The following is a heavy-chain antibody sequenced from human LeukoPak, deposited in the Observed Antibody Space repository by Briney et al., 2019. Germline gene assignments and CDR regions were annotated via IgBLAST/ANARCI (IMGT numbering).Heavy chain of an antibody. J-gene: IGHJ4*02. V-gene: IGHV4-31*03. CDR1: GGSISSGGYY. CDR3: ARDGSGYCSGGSCYSESGYFDY. D-gene: IGHD2-15*01. Sequence: SETLSLTCTVSGGSISSGGYYWSWIRQHPGKGLEWIGYIYYSGGTYYNPSLKSRVTISVDTSKNQFSLKLSSVTAADTAVYYCARDGSGYCSGGSCYSESGYFDYWGQGTLVTVSS. CDR2: IYYSGGT.